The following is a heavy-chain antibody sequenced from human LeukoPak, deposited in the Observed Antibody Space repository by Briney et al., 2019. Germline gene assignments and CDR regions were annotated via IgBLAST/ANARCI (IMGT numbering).Heavy chain of an antibody. V-gene: IGHV4-34*01. CDR3: ARGRRNGSGVVVVAATPPPETFRDLDC. CDR2: INHYGST. CDR1: GGSFSNYH. J-gene: IGHJ4*02. Sequence: SETLSLTCAVYGGSFSNYHWNWIRQPPGKGLEWIGEINHYGSTNYNPSLKSRVTISVDASKNQFSLKLSSVTAADTAVYYCARGRRNGSGVVVVAATPPPETFRDLDCWGQGTLVTVSS. D-gene: IGHD2-15*01.